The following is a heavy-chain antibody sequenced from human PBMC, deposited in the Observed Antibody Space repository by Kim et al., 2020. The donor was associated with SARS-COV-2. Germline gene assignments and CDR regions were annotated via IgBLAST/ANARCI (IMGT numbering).Heavy chain of an antibody. Sequence: GGSLRLSCTASGFTFGDYAMSWFRQAPGKGLEWVGFIRSKAYGGTTEYAASVKGRFTISRDDSKSIAYLQMNSLKTEDTAVYYCTRDGQEYYDFWSGYYSRGFDYWGQGTLVTVSS. CDR1: GFTFGDYA. CDR2: IRSKAYGGTT. J-gene: IGHJ4*02. CDR3: TRDGQEYYDFWSGYYSRGFDY. V-gene: IGHV3-49*03. D-gene: IGHD3-3*01.